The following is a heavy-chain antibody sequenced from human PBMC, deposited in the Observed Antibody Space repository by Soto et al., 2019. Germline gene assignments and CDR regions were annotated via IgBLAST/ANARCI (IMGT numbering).Heavy chain of an antibody. CDR3: ARDRTMVRGVLNWFDP. J-gene: IGHJ5*02. CDR1: GYTFTSYG. CDR2: ISAYNGNT. D-gene: IGHD3-10*01. Sequence: GASVKVSCKASGYTFTSYGISWVRQAPGQGLEWMGWISAYNGNTNYAQKLQGRVTMTTDTSTSTAYMELRSLRSDDTAVYYCARDRTMVRGVLNWFDPWGQGTLVTVSS. V-gene: IGHV1-18*01.